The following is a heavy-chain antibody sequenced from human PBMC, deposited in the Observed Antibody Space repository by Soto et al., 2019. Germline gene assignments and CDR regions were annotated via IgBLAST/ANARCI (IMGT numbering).Heavy chain of an antibody. CDR1: GFTFSSYG. J-gene: IGHJ4*02. CDR3: AKPPSTTVTTLGNVADY. D-gene: IGHD4-4*01. V-gene: IGHV3-30*18. Sequence: QVQLVESGGGVVQPGRSLRLSCAASGFTFSSYGMHWVRQAPGKGLEWVAVISYDGSNKYYADSVKGRFTISRDNSKNTLYLKMNSLRAEDTAVYYCAKPPSTTVTTLGNVADYWGQGTLVTVSS. CDR2: ISYDGSNK.